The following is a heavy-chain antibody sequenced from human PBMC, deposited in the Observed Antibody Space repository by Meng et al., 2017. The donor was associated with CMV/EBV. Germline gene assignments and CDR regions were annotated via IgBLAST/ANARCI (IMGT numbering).Heavy chain of an antibody. V-gene: IGHV3-30*04. CDR2: ISSEGSNK. CDR1: GSTFSSYA. J-gene: IGHJ4*02. Sequence: GGSLRPPCAASGSTFSSYAMHWVRQAPGKGLEWVAVISSEGSNKYYADSVKGRFTISRDNSKNTLYLQMNSLRAEDTAVYYCARGTHYYDSSGYKIDYWGQGTLVTVSS. CDR3: ARGTHYYDSSGYKIDY. D-gene: IGHD3-22*01.